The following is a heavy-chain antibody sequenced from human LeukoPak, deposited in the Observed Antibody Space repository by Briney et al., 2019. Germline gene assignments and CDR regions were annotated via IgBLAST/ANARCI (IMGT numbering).Heavy chain of an antibody. CDR3: ARSSGPRGYYYYYMDV. J-gene: IGHJ6*03. CDR1: GYTFTRYR. CDR2: INTNTGNP. D-gene: IGHD3-22*01. V-gene: IGHV7-4-1*02. Sequence: GASVKVSCKASGYTFTRYRMNWVRQAPGLGLEWMGWINTNTGNPTYVQGFTGRFVFSLDTSVSTAYLQINSLKAEDTAAYYCARSSGPRGYYYYYMDVWGKGTTVTVSS.